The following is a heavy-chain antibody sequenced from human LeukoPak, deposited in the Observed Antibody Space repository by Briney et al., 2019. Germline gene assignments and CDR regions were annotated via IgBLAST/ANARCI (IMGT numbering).Heavy chain of an antibody. D-gene: IGHD6-6*01. V-gene: IGHV3-7*03. J-gene: IGHJ4*02. Sequence: GGSLRLSCAASGFTFSSYWLSWVRQAPGKGLEWVANMNLDGSEKYYVDSVKGRFTISRDNAKNSLYLQMNSLRAEDMALYYCAKGYSSSSGPDYWGQGTLVTVSS. CDR1: GFTFSSYW. CDR2: MNLDGSEK. CDR3: AKGYSSSSGPDY.